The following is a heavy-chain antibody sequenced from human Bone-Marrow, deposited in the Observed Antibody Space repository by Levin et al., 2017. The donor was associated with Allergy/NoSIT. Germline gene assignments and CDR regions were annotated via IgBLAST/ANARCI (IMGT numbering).Heavy chain of an antibody. D-gene: IGHD5-18*01. CDR3: ASTPYGYSYGPKSYYFDY. CDR2: ISSSGSTI. J-gene: IGHJ4*02. V-gene: IGHV3-11*01. CDR1: GFTFSDYY. Sequence: GGSLRLSCAASGFTFSDYYMSWIRQAPGKGLEWVSYISSSGSTIYYADSVKGRFTISRDNAKNSLYLQMNSLRAEDTAVYYCASTPYGYSYGPKSYYFDYWGQGTLVTVSS.